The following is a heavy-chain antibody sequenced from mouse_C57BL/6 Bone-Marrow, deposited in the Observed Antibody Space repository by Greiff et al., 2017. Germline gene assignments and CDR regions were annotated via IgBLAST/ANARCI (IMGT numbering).Heavy chain of an antibody. CDR1: GFTFSSYG. J-gene: IGHJ3*01. D-gene: IGHD2-4*01. Sequence: VQLKESGGDLVKPGGSLKLSCAASGFTFSSYGMSWVRQTPDKRLEWVATISSGGSYTYYPDSVKGRFTISRDNAKNTLYLQMSSLKSEDTAKYYCARLTMITAWLAYWGQGTLVTVSA. CDR2: ISSGGSYT. CDR3: ARLTMITAWLAY. V-gene: IGHV5-6*01.